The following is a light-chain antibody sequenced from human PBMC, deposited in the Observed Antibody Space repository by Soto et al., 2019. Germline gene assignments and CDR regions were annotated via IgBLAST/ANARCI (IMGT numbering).Light chain of an antibody. Sequence: EIVLTQSPGTLSLSPGERATLSCRASQSVSSSYLAWYQQKPGQAPRLLIYAASSRATGIPDRFSGSGSGTDFTLIISRLEPEDFAVYYCQQYGSSHFTFGPGTEVEIK. CDR2: AAS. J-gene: IGKJ3*01. V-gene: IGKV3-20*01. CDR3: QQYGSSHFT. CDR1: QSVSSSY.